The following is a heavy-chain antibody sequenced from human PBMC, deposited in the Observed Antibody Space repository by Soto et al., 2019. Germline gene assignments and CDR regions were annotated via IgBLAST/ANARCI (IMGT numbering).Heavy chain of an antibody. CDR1: GGTFSSYA. V-gene: IGHV1-69*01. D-gene: IGHD3-22*01. J-gene: IGHJ6*02. Sequence: QVQLVQSGAEVKKPGSSVKVPCKASGGTFSSYAISWVRQAPGQGLEWMGGIIPIFGTANYAQKFQGRVTITADESTSTAYMELSSLRSEDTAVYYCARAPLSDSSGYVDYYYGMDVWGQGTTVTVSS. CDR2: IIPIFGTA. CDR3: ARAPLSDSSGYVDYYYGMDV.